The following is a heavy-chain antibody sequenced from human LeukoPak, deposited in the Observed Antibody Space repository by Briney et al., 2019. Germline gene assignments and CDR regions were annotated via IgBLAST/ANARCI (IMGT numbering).Heavy chain of an antibody. CDR2: IKQDGSEI. CDR3: ARDIDWLDC. J-gene: IGHJ5*01. V-gene: IGHV3-7*01. CDR1: GFNMSDYW. Sequence: GGSLRLSCIASGFNMSDYWMSWVRQAPGKGLEWVANIKQDGSEIYSGDSLKGRFTISRDNAKNSLYLQMNSLRGEDTAVYYCARDIDWLDCWGQGTLVTVSP. D-gene: IGHD2-15*01.